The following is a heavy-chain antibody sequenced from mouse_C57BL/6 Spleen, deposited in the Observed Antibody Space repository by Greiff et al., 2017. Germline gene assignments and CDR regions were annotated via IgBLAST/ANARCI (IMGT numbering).Heavy chain of an antibody. J-gene: IGHJ1*03. V-gene: IGHV1-4*01. CDR1: GYTFTSYT. D-gene: IGHD1-1*01. CDR2: INPSSGYT. CDR3: AKTTGVATTDWYFDV. Sequence: VQLQQSGAELARPGASVKLSCKASGYTFTSYTMHWVKQRPGQGLEWIGYINPSSGYTKYNQKFKDKATLTADKSSSTAYMQLSSLTSEDSAVYYCAKTTGVATTDWYFDVWGRGTAVTVSS.